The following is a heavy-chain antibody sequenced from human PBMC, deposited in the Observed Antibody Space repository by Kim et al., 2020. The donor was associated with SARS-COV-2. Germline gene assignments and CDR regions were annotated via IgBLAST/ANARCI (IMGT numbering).Heavy chain of an antibody. J-gene: IGHJ4*02. CDR1: GFTFSSYA. V-gene: IGHV3-30-3*01. CDR2: ISYDGSNK. Sequence: GGSLRLSCAASGFTFSSYAMHWVRQAPGKGLEWVAVISYDGSNKYYADSVKGRFTISRDNSKNTLYLQMNSLRAEDTAVYYCGSTTGRGIVGATDSQAIDYWGQGTLVTVSS. D-gene: IGHD1-26*01. CDR3: GSTTGRGIVGATDSQAIDY.